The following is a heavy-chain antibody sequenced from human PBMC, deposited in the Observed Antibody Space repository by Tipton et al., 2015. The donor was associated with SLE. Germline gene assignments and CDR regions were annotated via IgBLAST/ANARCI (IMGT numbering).Heavy chain of an antibody. D-gene: IGHD1-26*01. V-gene: IGHV3-9*01. CDR1: GFTFDDYA. CDR2: ISWNSGSI. CDR3: AKDSLIVGATGYYYYMDV. Sequence: SLRLSCAASGFTFDDYAMHWVRQAPGKGLEWVSGISWNSGSIGYVDSVKGRITISRDNAKNSLYLQMNSLRAEDTALYYCAKDSLIVGATGYYYYMDVWGKGTTVTVSS. J-gene: IGHJ6*03.